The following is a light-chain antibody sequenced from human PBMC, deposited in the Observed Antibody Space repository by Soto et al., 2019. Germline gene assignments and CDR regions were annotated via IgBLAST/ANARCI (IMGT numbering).Light chain of an antibody. CDR1: SSNIGNNY. CDR2: DNN. V-gene: IGLV1-51*01. J-gene: IGLJ1*01. CDR3: GTWDSTLSYV. Sequence: QPVLTQPPSVSAAPGQKVTISCSGSSSNIGNNYVSWYQQLPGTVPKLLIYDNNKRPSGIPDRFSGSKSGTSATLGITGLQTGDEADYYCGTWDSTLSYVFGTGTKLTVL.